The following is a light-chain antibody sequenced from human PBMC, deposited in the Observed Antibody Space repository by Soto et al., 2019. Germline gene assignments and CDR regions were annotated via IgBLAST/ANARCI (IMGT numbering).Light chain of an antibody. J-gene: IGLJ2*01. V-gene: IGLV1-44*01. Sequence: QSVLTQPPSASGTPGQRVTISCSGSSSNIGSNTINWYQHLPGTAPKFLIYSDNQRPSGVPDRFSGSKSGTSASLAISGLQSEDEADYYCAAWDDSLNGHVVFGGGTKVTVL. CDR3: AAWDDSLNGHVV. CDR1: SSNIGSNT. CDR2: SDN.